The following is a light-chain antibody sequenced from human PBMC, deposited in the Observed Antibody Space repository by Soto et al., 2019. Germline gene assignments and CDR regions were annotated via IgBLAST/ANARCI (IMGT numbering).Light chain of an antibody. CDR1: SSDVGSYNL. J-gene: IGLJ3*02. V-gene: IGLV2-23*01. CDR3: CSYAGRSRV. CDR2: EGS. Sequence: QSALTQPASVSGSPGQSITISCTGTSSDVGSYNLVSWYQQQPGKAPKLMIYEGSKRPSGVSNRFSGSKSGNTASLTISGLQAEDEADYYCCSYAGRSRVFGGGTKLTVL.